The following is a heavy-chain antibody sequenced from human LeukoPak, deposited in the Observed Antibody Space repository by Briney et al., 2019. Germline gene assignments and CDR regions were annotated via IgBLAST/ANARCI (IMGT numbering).Heavy chain of an antibody. CDR3: ARDTSGIRDDAFDI. V-gene: IGHV3-7*01. J-gene: IGHJ3*02. Sequence: GGSLRLSCAASGFTFRSYWMSWVRQAPGKGLEWVANINQGGSVQYYMDSVKGRFTISRDNSKNTLYLQMNSLRAEDTAVYYCARDTSGIRDDAFDIWGQGTMVTVSS. D-gene: IGHD3-10*01. CDR1: GFTFRSYW. CDR2: INQGGSVQ.